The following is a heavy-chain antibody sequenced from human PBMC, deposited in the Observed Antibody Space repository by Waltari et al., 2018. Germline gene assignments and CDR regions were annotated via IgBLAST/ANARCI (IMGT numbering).Heavy chain of an antibody. D-gene: IGHD3-10*01. J-gene: IGHJ4*02. V-gene: IGHV3-30*02. CDR2: IRYDGSNK. CDR1: GFTFSSYG. Sequence: QVQLVESGGGVVQPGGSLRLSCAASGFTFSSYGMHWVGQAPGKGLEWVAFIRYDGSNKYYADSVKGRFTISRDNSKNTLYLQMNSLRAEDTAVYYCAKDSYYYGSGSYFDYWGQGTLVTVSS. CDR3: AKDSYYYGSGSYFDY.